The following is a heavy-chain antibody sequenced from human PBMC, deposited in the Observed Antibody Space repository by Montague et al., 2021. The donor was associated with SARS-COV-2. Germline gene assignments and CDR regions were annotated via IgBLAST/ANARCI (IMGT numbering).Heavy chain of an antibody. CDR2: IRSSGSTI. V-gene: IGHV3-48*03. J-gene: IGHJ4*02. CDR3: ARDTPYYYGSGSYYEPRRVFDY. D-gene: IGHD3-10*01. Sequence: SLRLSCAASGFTFSNYEMSWIRQAPGKGLEWLSCIRSSGSTIYYADSVKGRFTISRDNAKNSLYPQMNGLRAEDTAVYYCARDTPYYYGSGSYYEPRRVFDYWGQGTLVTVSS. CDR1: GFTFSNYE.